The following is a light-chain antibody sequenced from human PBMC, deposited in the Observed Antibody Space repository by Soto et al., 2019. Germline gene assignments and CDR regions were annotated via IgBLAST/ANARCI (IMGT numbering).Light chain of an antibody. CDR3: QQYGDSPIT. CDR2: GAS. CDR1: QSVSSDF. J-gene: IGKJ5*01. V-gene: IGKV3-20*01. Sequence: EIVLTQSPGTLSFFPGERATPSFRASQSVSSDFLAWYQRKPGQAPRLLIYGASTRATGIPDRFSGSGSGTDFTLTISRLEPEDFAVYDCQQYGDSPITFGQGTRLEIK.